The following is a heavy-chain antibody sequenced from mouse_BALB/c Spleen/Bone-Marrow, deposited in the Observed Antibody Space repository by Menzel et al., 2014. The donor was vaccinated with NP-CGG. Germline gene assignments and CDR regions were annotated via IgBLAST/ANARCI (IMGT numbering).Heavy chain of an antibody. CDR2: ISSVGIYT. V-gene: IGHV5-6-4*01. CDR3: TRDLYDGYSYYAMDY. J-gene: IGHJ4*01. D-gene: IGHD2-3*01. Sequence: DVKLVESGGGLVKPGGSLKLSCAASGFTFSSYTMSWVRQTPYKRLEWVATISSVGIYTYYPDSVKGRFTISRDNAKNTLYLQMSSLKSEDTAMYYCTRDLYDGYSYYAMDYWGQGTSVTVSS. CDR1: GFTFSSYT.